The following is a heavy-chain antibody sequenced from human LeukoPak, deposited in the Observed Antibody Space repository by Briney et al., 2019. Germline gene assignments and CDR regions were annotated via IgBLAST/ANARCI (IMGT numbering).Heavy chain of an antibody. Sequence: ASVKVSCTASGYTFTGYYMHWVRQAPGQGLEWMGRINPNSGGTNYAQKFQGRVTMTRDTSISTAYMELSRLRSDDTAVYYCARGGYDFVYYYYGMDVRGQGTTVTVSS. J-gene: IGHJ6*02. V-gene: IGHV1-2*06. CDR2: INPNSGGT. CDR3: ARGGYDFVYYYYGMDV. D-gene: IGHD3-3*01. CDR1: GYTFTGYY.